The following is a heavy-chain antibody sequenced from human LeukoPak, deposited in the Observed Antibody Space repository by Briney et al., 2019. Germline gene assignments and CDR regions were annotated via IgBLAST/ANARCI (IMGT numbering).Heavy chain of an antibody. Sequence: SETLSLTCTVSGGSISGYYWSWIRQPPGKGLEWIGYIYYSGSTNYNPSLKSRVTISVDTSKNQFSLKLTSVTAADTAVYYCAKKISSGWSSDAFDIWGQGTMVTVSS. D-gene: IGHD6-19*01. V-gene: IGHV4-59*01. CDR1: GGSISGYY. J-gene: IGHJ3*02. CDR3: AKKISSGWSSDAFDI. CDR2: IYYSGST.